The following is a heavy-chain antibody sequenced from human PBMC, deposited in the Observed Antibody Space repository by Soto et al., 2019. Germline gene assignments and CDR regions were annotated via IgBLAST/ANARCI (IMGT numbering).Heavy chain of an antibody. CDR1: GYTFTSYD. V-gene: IGHV1-8*01. CDR2: MNPNSGNT. J-gene: IGHJ4*02. D-gene: IGHD3-9*01. CDR3: ARIKTGILTGYSYYFDY. Sequence: ASVKVSCKASGYTFTSYDINWVRQATGQGFEWMGWMNPNSGNTGYAQKFQGRVTMTRDTSITTAYMELSSLRSEDTAVYYCARIKTGILTGYSYYFDYWGQGTLVTVSS.